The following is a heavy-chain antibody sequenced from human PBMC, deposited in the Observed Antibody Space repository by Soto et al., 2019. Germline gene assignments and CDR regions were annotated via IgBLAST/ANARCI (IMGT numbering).Heavy chain of an antibody. CDR3: AKLRDFVVLPAGILDY. D-gene: IGHD2-8*01. CDR2: ISGGGDTT. Sequence: EVQLLESGGGLVQPGGSLRLTCAASGFTFSSYGISWIRLSPGKGLEWVSVISGGGDTTYYTPSVKGRFTISRDDFRNTLYLQMNSLITEDTAIYYCAKLRDFVVLPAGILDYWGPGTLVTVSS. J-gene: IGHJ4*02. V-gene: IGHV3-23*01. CDR1: GFTFSSYG.